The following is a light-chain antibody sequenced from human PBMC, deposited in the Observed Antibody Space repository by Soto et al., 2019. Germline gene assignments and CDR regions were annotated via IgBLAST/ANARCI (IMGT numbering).Light chain of an antibody. Sequence: DIQMTQSPSSLSASVGDRVTIICRASKGISSWLAWYQQKPKKAPESLIYDASRLQGGVPSRFSGSGSGTDFTLTISSLQPEDSATYYCQQYHSYPPTFGGGTRVEIK. CDR3: QQYHSYPPT. CDR1: KGISSW. CDR2: DAS. J-gene: IGKJ4*01. V-gene: IGKV1D-16*01.